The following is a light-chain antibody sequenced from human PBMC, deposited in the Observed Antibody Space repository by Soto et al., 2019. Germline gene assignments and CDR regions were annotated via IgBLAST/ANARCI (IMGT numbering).Light chain of an antibody. Sequence: QSALTQPASVSGSPGQSITISCTGTSSDVGGYNYVSWYQQHPGKAPNLIIFDVSNRPSGVSNRFSGSKSGNSASLTISGLQAEDEADYDCSSYTGSNPPVVFGGGTKVTVL. CDR1: SSDVGGYNY. CDR2: DVS. J-gene: IGLJ2*01. CDR3: SSYTGSNPPVV. V-gene: IGLV2-14*01.